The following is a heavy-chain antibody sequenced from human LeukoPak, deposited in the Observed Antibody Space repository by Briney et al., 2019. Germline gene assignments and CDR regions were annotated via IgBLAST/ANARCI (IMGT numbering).Heavy chain of an antibody. Sequence: TGGSLRLSCAASGFTFSSYAMSWVRQAPGKGLERVSAISGSGGSTYYADSVKGRLTISRDNSKNTLYLQMNSLRAEDTAVYYCAKDSRIAVAGRGDLDYWGQGTLVTVSS. CDR3: AKDSRIAVAGRGDLDY. CDR1: GFTFSSYA. J-gene: IGHJ4*02. D-gene: IGHD6-19*01. CDR2: ISGSGGST. V-gene: IGHV3-23*01.